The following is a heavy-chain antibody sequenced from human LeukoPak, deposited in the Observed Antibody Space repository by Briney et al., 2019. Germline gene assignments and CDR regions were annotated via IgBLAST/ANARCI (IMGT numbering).Heavy chain of an antibody. CDR3: ARDFDQGGADYYFAY. CDR2: VASDGNDQ. D-gene: IGHD3-9*01. CDR1: GFTFNRYA. Sequence: GGSLRLSCAASGFTFNRYAIHWVRQAPGKGLEWVTVVASDGNDQHYADSVKGRFTISRDNSKNTVFLQMNSLRIEDTAVYYCARDFDQGGADYYFAYWGQGTLVTVSS. J-gene: IGHJ4*02. V-gene: IGHV3-30-3*01.